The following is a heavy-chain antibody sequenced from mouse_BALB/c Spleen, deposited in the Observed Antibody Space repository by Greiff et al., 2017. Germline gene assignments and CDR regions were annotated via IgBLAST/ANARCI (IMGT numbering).Heavy chain of an antibody. D-gene: IGHD2-14*01. CDR2: IWGGGST. V-gene: IGHV2-6-4*01. CDR3: ATLYYRSGLDY. CDR1: GFSLSRYS. Sequence: VKVVESGPGLVAPSQSLSITCTVSGFSLSRYSVHWVRQPPGKGLEWLGMIWGGGSTDYNSALKSRLSISKDNSKSQVFLKMNSLQTDDTAMYYCATLYYRSGLDYWGQGTTLTVSS. J-gene: IGHJ2*01.